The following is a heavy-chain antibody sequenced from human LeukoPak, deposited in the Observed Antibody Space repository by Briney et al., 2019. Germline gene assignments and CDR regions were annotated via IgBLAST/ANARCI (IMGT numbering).Heavy chain of an antibody. CDR3: AREGKSYYYDSSGYFDY. J-gene: IGHJ4*02. CDR2: IYYSGST. Sequence: SETLSLTCTVSGGSISSYYWSWIRQPPGKGLEWIGYIYYSGSTNYNPSLKSRVTISVDTSKNQFSLKLSSVTAADTAVCYCAREGKSYYYDSSGYFDYWGQGTLVTVSS. V-gene: IGHV4-59*01. CDR1: GGSISSYY. D-gene: IGHD3-22*01.